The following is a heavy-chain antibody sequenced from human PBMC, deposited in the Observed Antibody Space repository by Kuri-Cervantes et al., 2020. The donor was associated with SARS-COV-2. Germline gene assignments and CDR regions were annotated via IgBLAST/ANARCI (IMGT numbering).Heavy chain of an antibody. Sequence: GESLKISCKASGYNFRRYIISWVRQAPGQGLEWMGWISGDTGYTNYGQKFQGRVSMTTDTSSNTAYMELTSLRSDDTAVYYCARQIGTTLNSWFDTWGQGTLVTVSS. V-gene: IGHV1-18*04. J-gene: IGHJ5*02. CDR3: ARQIGTTLNSWFDT. CDR2: ISGDTGYT. D-gene: IGHD1/OR15-1a*01. CDR1: GYNFRRYI.